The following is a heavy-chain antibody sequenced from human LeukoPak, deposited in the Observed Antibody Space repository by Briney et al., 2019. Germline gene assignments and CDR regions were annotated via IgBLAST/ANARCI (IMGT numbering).Heavy chain of an antibody. CDR3: ARQDYDILTGYYRGHAFDI. CDR1: GGTFSSYA. V-gene: IGHV1-69*06. J-gene: IGHJ3*02. D-gene: IGHD3-9*01. CDR2: IIPIFGTA. Sequence: SVKVSCEASGGTFSSYAISWVRQAPGQGLEWMGGIIPIFGTANYAQKFQGRVTITADKSTSTAYMELSSLRSEDTAVYYCARQDYDILTGYYRGHAFDIWGQGTMVTVSS.